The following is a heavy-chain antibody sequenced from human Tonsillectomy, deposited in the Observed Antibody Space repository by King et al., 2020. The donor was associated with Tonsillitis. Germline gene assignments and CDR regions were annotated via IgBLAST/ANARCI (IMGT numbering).Heavy chain of an antibody. Sequence: VQLVGSGGGVVQPGRSLRLSCAASGFTFSSYGMHWVRQAPGKGLEWVAVISYDGSNKYYADSVKGRFTISRDNSKNTLYLQMNSLRAEDTAVYYCARVDSSGWYQTHLFDYWGQGTLVTVSS. D-gene: IGHD6-19*01. CDR1: GFTFSSYG. CDR3: ARVDSSGWYQTHLFDY. J-gene: IGHJ4*02. V-gene: IGHV3-33*05. CDR2: ISYDGSNK.